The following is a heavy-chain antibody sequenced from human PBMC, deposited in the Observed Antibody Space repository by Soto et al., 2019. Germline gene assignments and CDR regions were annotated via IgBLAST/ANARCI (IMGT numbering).Heavy chain of an antibody. CDR3: ARVREWWGAFDI. V-gene: IGHV1-8*01. Sequence: QVHLVQSGAEVKKPGASVKVSCKASGYTFTSYDINWVRQATGQGLEWMGWMNPNSGNTGYAQKLQGRVTMTRNTSISTAYMELSSLRSEDTAVYYCARVREWWGAFDIWGQGTMVTVSS. J-gene: IGHJ3*02. D-gene: IGHD2-15*01. CDR1: GYTFTSYD. CDR2: MNPNSGNT.